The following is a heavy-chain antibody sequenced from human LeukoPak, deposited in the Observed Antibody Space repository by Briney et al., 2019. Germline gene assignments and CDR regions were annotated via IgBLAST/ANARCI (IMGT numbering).Heavy chain of an antibody. Sequence: ASVKVSCKASGYTFTGYYIHWVRLAPGQGLDWVGVINPSGGSTGYAQSFQGRVTMTRDTSTSTVYMQLRSLRSEDTAVYYCARDPHLPNYYYGMDVWGQGTTVTVSS. CDR1: GYTFTGYY. J-gene: IGHJ6*02. V-gene: IGHV1-46*01. CDR3: ARDPHLPNYYYGMDV. CDR2: INPSGGST. D-gene: IGHD2-2*01.